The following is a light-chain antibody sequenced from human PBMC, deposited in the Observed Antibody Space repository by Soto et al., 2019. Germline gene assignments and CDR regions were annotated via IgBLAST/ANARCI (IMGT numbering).Light chain of an antibody. J-gene: IGKJ4*01. Sequence: EIVLTQSPATLSVSPGERATLSCRASQSVSSSYLAWYQQKPGQAPRLLIYGASNRATGIPDRFSGSGSGTDFTLTISRLDPEDFAVYYCQQYNSPLTFGGGTKVDI. CDR3: QQYNSPLT. CDR1: QSVSSSY. CDR2: GAS. V-gene: IGKV3-20*01.